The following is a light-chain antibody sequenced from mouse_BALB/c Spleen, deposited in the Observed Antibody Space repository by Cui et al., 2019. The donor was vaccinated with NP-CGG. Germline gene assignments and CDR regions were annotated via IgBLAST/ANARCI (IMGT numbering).Light chain of an antibody. J-gene: IGLJ1*01. CDR3: ALWYSNHWV. Sequence: QAVVTQESALITSPGETVTLTCLSSTGADRTRKDANCVQEKTDHGFNGRIGGTGNRTPGVPARFSGSLIGDKAALTITGAQTEDEAIYFCALWYSNHWVFGGGTKVTVL. CDR2: GTG. CDR1: TGADRTRKD. V-gene: IGLV1*01.